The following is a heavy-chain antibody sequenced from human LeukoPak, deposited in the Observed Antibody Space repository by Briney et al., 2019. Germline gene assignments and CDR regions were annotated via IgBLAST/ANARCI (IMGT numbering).Heavy chain of an antibody. Sequence: ASVKASCKTSGYTFTSYYIHWVRQAPGQGLEWMGIINPSGGSTNYAQEFQGRVTMTRDTSTSTVYMELCSLRSEDTAVYYCARERTARHDILTGYQRAAYDAFVIWGQGKMVTVSS. CDR1: GYTFTSYY. CDR3: ARERTARHDILTGYQRAAYDAFVI. CDR2: INPSGGST. J-gene: IGHJ3*02. V-gene: IGHV1-46*01. D-gene: IGHD3-9*01.